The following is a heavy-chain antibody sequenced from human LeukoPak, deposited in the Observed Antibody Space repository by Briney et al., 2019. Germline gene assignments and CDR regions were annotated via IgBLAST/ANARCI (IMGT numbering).Heavy chain of an antibody. CDR1: GFTFSSYG. D-gene: IGHD3-9*01. CDR2: ISYDGSNK. V-gene: IGHV3-30*18. CDR3: AEDTRPVPRIRRPPIYYFDY. J-gene: IGHJ4*02. Sequence: PGGSLRLSCAASGFTFSSYGMHWVRQAPGKGLEWVAVISYDGSNKYYADSVKGRFTISRDNSKNTLYLQMNSLRAEDTAVYYCAEDTRPVPRIRRPPIYYFDYWGQGTLVTVSS.